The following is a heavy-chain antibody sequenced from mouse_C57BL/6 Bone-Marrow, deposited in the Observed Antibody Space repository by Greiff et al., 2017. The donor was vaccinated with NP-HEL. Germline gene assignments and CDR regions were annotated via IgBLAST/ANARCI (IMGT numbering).Heavy chain of an antibody. J-gene: IGHJ4*01. CDR2: ISSGSSTI. Sequence: EVMLVESGGGLVKPGGSLKLSCAASGFTFSDYGMHWVRQAPEKGLEWVAYISSGSSTIYYADKVKGRFTISRDNATNTLFLQMTSLRSEDTAMYYCVWFYGRVYYDAMDYWGQGTSVTVSS. D-gene: IGHD1-1*02. CDR1: GFTFSDYG. V-gene: IGHV5-17*01. CDR3: VWFYGRVYYDAMDY.